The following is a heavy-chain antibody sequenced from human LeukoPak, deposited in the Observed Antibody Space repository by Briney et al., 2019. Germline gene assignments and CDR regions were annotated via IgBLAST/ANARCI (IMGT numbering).Heavy chain of an antibody. CDR1: GGSISSSSYY. CDR3: ARPSGSTPFKRFDY. CDR2: IYYSGST. J-gene: IGHJ4*02. D-gene: IGHD1-14*01. Sequence: PSETLSLTSTVSGGSISSSSYYWGWIRQPPGKGLEWIGSIYYSGSTYYNPSLKSRVTISVDTSKNQFSLKVTSVTAADTAVYYCARPSGSTPFKRFDYWGQGTPVTVSS. V-gene: IGHV4-39*01.